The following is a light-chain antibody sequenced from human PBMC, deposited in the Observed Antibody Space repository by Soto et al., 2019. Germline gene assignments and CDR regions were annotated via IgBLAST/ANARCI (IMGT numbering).Light chain of an antibody. V-gene: IGLV2-18*02. Sequence: QSALTQPPSVSGSPGQSVTISCTGTSSDVGSYNRVSWYQQPPGTAPKLMIYEVSNRPSGVPDRFSGSKSGNTASLTISGLQAEDEADYSCSSCTSSSTYVFGTGTKLTVL. CDR2: EVS. J-gene: IGLJ1*01. CDR1: SSDVGSYNR. CDR3: SSCTSSSTYV.